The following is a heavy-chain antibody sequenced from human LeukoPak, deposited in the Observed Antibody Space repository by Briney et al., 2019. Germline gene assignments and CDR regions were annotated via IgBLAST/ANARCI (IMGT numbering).Heavy chain of an antibody. V-gene: IGHV3-21*01. CDR1: GFTFSSDS. CDR2: ISSSSSYI. Sequence: GGSLRLSCAASGFTFSSDSMNWGRQAPGKGKEWVSSISSSSSYIYYADSVKGRFTISRDNAKNSLYLQMNSLRAEDTAVYYCASGASETMVGLWGQGTLVTVSS. J-gene: IGHJ4*02. D-gene: IGHD4/OR15-4a*01. CDR3: ASGASETMVGL.